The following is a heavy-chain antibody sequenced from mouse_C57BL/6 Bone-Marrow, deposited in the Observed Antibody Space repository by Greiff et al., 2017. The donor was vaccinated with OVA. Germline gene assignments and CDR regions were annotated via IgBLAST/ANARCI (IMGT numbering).Heavy chain of an antibody. CDR1: GFNIKDDY. Sequence: EVMLVESGAELVRPGVSVKFSCTASGFNIKDDYMHWVKQRREQGLEWIGWIDPEYGYTEYASKFQGKATITADTSSNTAYLQLSSLTSEDTAVYYCTASPTVVDKGDYWGQGTPLTVSS. D-gene: IGHD1-1*01. V-gene: IGHV14-4*01. CDR3: TASPTVVDKGDY. J-gene: IGHJ2*01. CDR2: IDPEYGYT.